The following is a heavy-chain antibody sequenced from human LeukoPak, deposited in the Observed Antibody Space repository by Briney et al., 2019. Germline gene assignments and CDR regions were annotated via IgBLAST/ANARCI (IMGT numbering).Heavy chain of an antibody. CDR1: GGSFSGYY. J-gene: IGHJ4*02. Sequence: SETLSLTCAVYGGSFSGYYWSWIRQPPGKGLEWIGEINHSGSTNYNPSLKSRVTISVDTSKNQFSLKLSSVTAADTAVYYCARGAVVVVAVDYWGQGTLVTVSS. D-gene: IGHD2-15*01. CDR3: ARGAVVVVAVDY. V-gene: IGHV4-34*01. CDR2: INHSGST.